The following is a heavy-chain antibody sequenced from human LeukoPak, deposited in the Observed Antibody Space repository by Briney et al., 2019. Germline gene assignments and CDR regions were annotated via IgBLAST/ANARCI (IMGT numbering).Heavy chain of an antibody. CDR2: ISSSSSYI. J-gene: IGHJ3*02. Sequence: GGSLRLSCAASGFTFSSYSMNWVRQAPGKGLEWVSSISSSSSYIYYADSVKGRFTISRDNAKNSLYLQMNSLRAEDTAVYYCARDKDYDILTGYYIDAFDIWGQGTMVTVSS. CDR1: GFTFSSYS. CDR3: ARDKDYDILTGYYIDAFDI. V-gene: IGHV3-21*01. D-gene: IGHD3-9*01.